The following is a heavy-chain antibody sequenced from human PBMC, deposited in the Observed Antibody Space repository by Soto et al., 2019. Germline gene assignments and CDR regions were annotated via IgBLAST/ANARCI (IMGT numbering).Heavy chain of an antibody. D-gene: IGHD6-19*01. CDR1: GFTFSSYA. CDR2: ISGSGGST. CDR3: AKGTSGWAESFDY. J-gene: IGHJ4*02. V-gene: IGHV3-23*01. Sequence: EVQLLESGGGLVQPGGSLRLSCAASGFTFSSYAMSWVRQAPGKGLEWVSAISGSGGSTYSADSVKGRFTISRDNSKNTLYLQINSLRAEDTAVYYCAKGTSGWAESFDYWGQGTLVTVSS.